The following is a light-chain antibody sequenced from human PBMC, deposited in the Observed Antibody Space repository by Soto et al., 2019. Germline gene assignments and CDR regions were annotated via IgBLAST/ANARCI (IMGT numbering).Light chain of an antibody. J-gene: IGKJ1*01. CDR2: TAS. CDR3: QQSYSFPVT. CDR1: QSISTF. V-gene: IGKV1-39*01. Sequence: DIQMTQSPSSLSASVGDRVTISCRAGQSISTFLSWYQHKPGKAPRLLIYTASSLQSGVPSRFSGSGSGTEFTLTISSLQPEDFATYYCQQSYSFPVTLGPGTKVEI.